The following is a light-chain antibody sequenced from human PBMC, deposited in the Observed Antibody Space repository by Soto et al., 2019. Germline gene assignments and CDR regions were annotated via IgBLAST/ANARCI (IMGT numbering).Light chain of an antibody. V-gene: IGLV1-44*01. Sequence: QSVLTQPPSASGTPGQRVTISCSGSGSTIGRHSVNWYQQLPGSAPRVLIYDTNQRPSGVPGRFSGSKSGTSASLAISGLQSEDEAEYLCSAWDGSLNGDVFGTGTKLTVL. J-gene: IGLJ1*01. CDR1: GSTIGRHS. CDR3: SAWDGSLNGDV. CDR2: DTN.